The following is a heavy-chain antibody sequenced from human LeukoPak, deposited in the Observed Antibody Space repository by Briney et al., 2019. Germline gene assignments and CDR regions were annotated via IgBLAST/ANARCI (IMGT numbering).Heavy chain of an antibody. CDR3: ATCLGEFPYFDY. J-gene: IGHJ4*02. D-gene: IGHD3-10*01. Sequence: GASVKVSCKASGYTFTSYDINWVRQATGQGLEWMGWMNPNSGNTGYAQKFQGRVTMTEDTSTDTAYMELSSLRSEDTAVYYCATCLGEFPYFDYWGQGTLVTVSS. CDR2: MNPNSGNT. V-gene: IGHV1-8*01. CDR1: GYTFTSYD.